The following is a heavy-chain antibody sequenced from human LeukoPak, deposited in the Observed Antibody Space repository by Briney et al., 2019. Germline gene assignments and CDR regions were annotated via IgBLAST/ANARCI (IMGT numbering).Heavy chain of an antibody. D-gene: IGHD3-22*01. CDR3: ARGGGYYDSSGYYEYYFDY. Sequence: GGSLRLSCAASGFTFSSYAMSWVRQAPGKGLEWVSAISGSGGTTYYADSVKGRFTISRDNSKNTLYLQLNSLRAEDTAVYYCARGGGYYDSSGYYEYYFDYWGQRTLVTVSS. CDR1: GFTFSSYA. CDR2: ISGSGGTT. V-gene: IGHV3-23*01. J-gene: IGHJ4*02.